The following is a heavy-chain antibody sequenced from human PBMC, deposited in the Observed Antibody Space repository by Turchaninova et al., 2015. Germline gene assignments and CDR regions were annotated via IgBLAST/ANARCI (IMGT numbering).Heavy chain of an antibody. D-gene: IGHD2-15*01. CDR1: GYTFTSSC. Sequence: QVQLVHSGAEVKKPGASVKVFCKASGYTFTSSCFSWVHQAPGPGPVWLAWMDAKNGNTHNANNDTDRGTLTTETSTSPAYMGLRNLKSDDAAVYYCARDPNCSGGNCYFDYWGQGTRVTVSS. J-gene: IGHJ4*02. CDR3: ARDPNCSGGNCYFDY. V-gene: IGHV1-18*04. CDR2: MDAKNGNT.